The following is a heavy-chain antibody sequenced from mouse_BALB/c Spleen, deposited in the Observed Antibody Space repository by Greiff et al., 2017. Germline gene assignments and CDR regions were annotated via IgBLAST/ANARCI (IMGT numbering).Heavy chain of an antibody. D-gene: IGHD1-1*01. J-gene: IGHJ1*01. Sequence: VQLQQSGPGLVAPSQSLSITCTVSGFSLTGYGVNWVLQPPGKGLEWLGMIWGDGSTDYNSALKSRLSISKDNSKSQVFLKMNSLQTDDTARYYCAREFPDYYGSSYWYFDVWGAGTTVTVSS. CDR1: GFSLTGYG. CDR2: IWGDGST. V-gene: IGHV2-6-7*01. CDR3: AREFPDYYGSSYWYFDV.